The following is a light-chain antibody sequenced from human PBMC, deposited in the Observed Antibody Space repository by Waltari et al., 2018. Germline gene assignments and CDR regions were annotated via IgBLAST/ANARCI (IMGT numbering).Light chain of an antibody. V-gene: IGLV2-14*01. CDR3: SSYTTSSAPGV. Sequence: QSALTQPPSVSGSPGQSLTLPCSGTDCYVGAYEFCPRYQQHPGKAPHLIIYEVSNRPSGISNRFSASKSGNTASLTISGLQAEDEADYYCSSYTTSSAPGVFGTGTRVTVL. CDR2: EVS. CDR1: DCYVGAYEF. J-gene: IGLJ1*01.